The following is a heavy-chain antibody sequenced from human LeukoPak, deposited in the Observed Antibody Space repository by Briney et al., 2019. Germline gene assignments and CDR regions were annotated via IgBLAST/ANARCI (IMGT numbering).Heavy chain of an antibody. CDR2: TYYRSKWYN. Sequence: SQTLSLTCAISGDSVSSNSAAWHWIRQSPSRGLEWLGRTYYRSKWYNDYAVSVKSRITINPDTSKNQFSLQLNSVTPEDTAAYYCARAEDDIGYNYGPSSYYFYGMDVWGQGTTVTVSS. V-gene: IGHV6-1*01. J-gene: IGHJ6*02. D-gene: IGHD5-18*01. CDR3: ARAEDDIGYNYGPSSYYFYGMDV. CDR1: GDSVSSNSAA.